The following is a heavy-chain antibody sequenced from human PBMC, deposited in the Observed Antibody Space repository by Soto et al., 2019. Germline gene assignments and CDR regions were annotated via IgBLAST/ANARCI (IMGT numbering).Heavy chain of an antibody. J-gene: IGHJ6*02. CDR1: GYTFTGYY. Sequence: ASVKVSCKASGYTFTGYYMHWVRQAPGQGLEWMGWINPNSGGTNYAQKFQGRVTMTRDTFIRTAYMELSRLRSDDTAVYYCASTSSSPAYYYYGMDVWGQGTTVTVSS. D-gene: IGHD6-6*01. V-gene: IGHV1-2*02. CDR3: ASTSSSPAYYYYGMDV. CDR2: INPNSGGT.